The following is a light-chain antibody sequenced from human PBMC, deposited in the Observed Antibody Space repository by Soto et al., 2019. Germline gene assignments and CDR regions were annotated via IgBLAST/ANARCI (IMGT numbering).Light chain of an antibody. CDR1: QGVSRH. V-gene: IGKV3D-15*01. CDR3: QQYHQSPLT. Sequence: EIVMTQSPAPLSLSPGERATLSCRASQGVSRHLAWYQQKPGQAPRLLIYAASTRAAGGPARFSGSGSGTEFTLTISSLQSEDLTVYYCQQYHQSPLTFGGATTVEIK. J-gene: IGKJ4*01. CDR2: AAS.